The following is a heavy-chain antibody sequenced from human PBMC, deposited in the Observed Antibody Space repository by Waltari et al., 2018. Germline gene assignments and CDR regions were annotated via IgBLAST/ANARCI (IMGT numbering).Heavy chain of an antibody. V-gene: IGHV4-59*08. J-gene: IGHJ4*02. Sequence: QVQLQESGPGLVKPSETLSLTCTVSGGSISSYYWSWIRQPPGKGLEWIGYIYYSGSTNYNPSLKSRVTISVDTSKNQFSLKLSSVTAADTAVYYCARHFYGGHLFDYWGQGTLVTVSS. CDR2: IYYSGST. CDR3: ARHFYGGHLFDY. D-gene: IGHD4-17*01. CDR1: GGSISSYY.